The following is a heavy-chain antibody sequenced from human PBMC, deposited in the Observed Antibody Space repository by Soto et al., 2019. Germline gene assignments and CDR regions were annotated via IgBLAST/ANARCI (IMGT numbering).Heavy chain of an antibody. CDR3: AHSLIPNWGSRGAFDY. CDR2: IYWDDDK. Sequence: QITLKESGPPLVKPTQTLTLTCTFSGFSLSTSGVGVGWIRQPPGKALEWLALIYWDDDKRYSPSLKSRLTITKNTTKNQVVLTMTNMDPVDTAPYYCAHSLIPNWGSRGAFDYWGQGTLVTVSS. J-gene: IGHJ4*02. CDR1: GFSLSTSGVG. V-gene: IGHV2-5*02. D-gene: IGHD7-27*01.